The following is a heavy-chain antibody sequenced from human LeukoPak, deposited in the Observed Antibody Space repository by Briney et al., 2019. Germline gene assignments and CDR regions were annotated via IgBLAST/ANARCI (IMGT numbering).Heavy chain of an antibody. CDR1: GFTFRNHA. V-gene: IGHV3-23*01. J-gene: IGHJ4*02. CDR2: ISGTGGTT. D-gene: IGHD3-22*01. Sequence: PGGSLRLSCVASGFTFRNHAMSWVCQAPGKGLEWVSAISGTGGTTYFADSVKGWFTISRDNSENTLYLQMNSLRAEDTAVYYCAKDHHYYDSSGYYVLDYWGQGTLVTVSS. CDR3: AKDHHYYDSSGYYVLDY.